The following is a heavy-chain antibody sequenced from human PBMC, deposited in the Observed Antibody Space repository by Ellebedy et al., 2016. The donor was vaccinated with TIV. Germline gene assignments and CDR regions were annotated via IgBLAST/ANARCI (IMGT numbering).Heavy chain of an antibody. CDR2: INHSGST. CDR1: GFTFSNAW. CDR3: ASGDCSGGSCYKNDN. Sequence: ESLKISCAASGFTFSNAWMSWVRQPPGKGLEWIGEINHSGSTSYNPSLKSRVTISIDMSKNQFSLKLSSVTAADTAVYYCASGDCSGGSCYKNDNWGQGTLVTVSS. J-gene: IGHJ4*02. D-gene: IGHD2-15*01. V-gene: IGHV4-34*01.